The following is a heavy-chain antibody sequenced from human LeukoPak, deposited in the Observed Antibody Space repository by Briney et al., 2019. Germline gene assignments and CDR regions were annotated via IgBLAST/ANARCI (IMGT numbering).Heavy chain of an antibody. CDR3: AREIAVAADYYYYGMDV. CDR2: VIPIFGTA. J-gene: IGHJ6*02. CDR1: GGTFISYA. V-gene: IGHV1-69*13. D-gene: IGHD6-19*01. Sequence: SVKVSCKASGGTFISYAISWVRQAPGHGLEWMGGVIPIFGTANYAQKFQGRVTITADESTSTAYMELSSLRSEDTAVYYCAREIAVAADYYYYGMDVWGQGTTVTVSS.